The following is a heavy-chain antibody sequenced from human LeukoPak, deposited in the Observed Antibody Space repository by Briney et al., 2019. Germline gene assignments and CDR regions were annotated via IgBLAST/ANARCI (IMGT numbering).Heavy chain of an antibody. CDR1: GGSVSSGSYY. CDR3: ATGHGIVGATRAFDI. V-gene: IGHV4-61*01. CDR2: IYYSGST. J-gene: IGHJ3*02. Sequence: SETLSLTCTVSGGSVSSGSYYWSWIRQPPGKGLEWIGYIYYSGSTNYNPSLKSRVTISVDTSKNQFSLKLSSVTAADTAVYYCATGHGIVGATRAFDIWGQGTMVTVSS. D-gene: IGHD1-26*01.